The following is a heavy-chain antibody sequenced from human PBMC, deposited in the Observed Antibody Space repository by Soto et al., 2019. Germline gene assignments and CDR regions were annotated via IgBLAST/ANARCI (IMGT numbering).Heavy chain of an antibody. Sequence: QVQLVQSGAEEKKPGASVKVSCKASGYTFTSYAMHWVRQAPGQRLEWMGWINAGNGNTKHSQKLQGRVTITRDTSASTAYMEPSSLRSEDTAVYYDARDVAAADYWGQGTLVTVSS. CDR2: INAGNGNT. J-gene: IGHJ4*02. D-gene: IGHD2-15*01. CDR3: ARDVAAADY. V-gene: IGHV1-3*05. CDR1: GYTFTSYA.